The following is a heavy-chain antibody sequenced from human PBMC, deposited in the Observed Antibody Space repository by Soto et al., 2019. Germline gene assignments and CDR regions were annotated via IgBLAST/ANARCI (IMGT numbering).Heavy chain of an antibody. CDR3: ARGSPSEDYDFWSGYYTDYYYGMDV. CDR2: INAGNGNT. CDR1: GYTFTSYA. V-gene: IGHV1-3*01. Sequence: ASVKVSCKASGYTFTSYAIHWVRQAPGQRLEWMGWINAGNGNTKYSQKFQGRVTITRDTSASTAYMELSSLRSEDTAVYYCARGSPSEDYDFWSGYYTDYYYGMDVWGQGTTVTISS. D-gene: IGHD3-3*01. J-gene: IGHJ6*02.